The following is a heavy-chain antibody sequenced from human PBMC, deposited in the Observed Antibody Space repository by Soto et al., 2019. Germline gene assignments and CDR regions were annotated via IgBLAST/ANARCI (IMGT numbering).Heavy chain of an antibody. CDR3: ATAPGYSSSWYSEGY. CDR1: GFTFSSYA. Sequence: QVQLVESGGGVVQPGRSLRLSCAASGFTFSSYAMHWVRQAPGKGLEWVAVISYDGSNKYYADSVKGRFTISRDNSKNTLYLQMNSLRAEDTAVYYCATAPGYSSSWYSEGYWGQGTLVTVSS. J-gene: IGHJ4*02. D-gene: IGHD6-13*01. CDR2: ISYDGSNK. V-gene: IGHV3-30-3*01.